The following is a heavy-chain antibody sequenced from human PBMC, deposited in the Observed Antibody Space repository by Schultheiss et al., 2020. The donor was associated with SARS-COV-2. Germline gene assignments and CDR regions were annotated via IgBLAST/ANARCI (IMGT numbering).Heavy chain of an antibody. D-gene: IGHD3-22*01. CDR1: GFTVSSNY. J-gene: IGHJ5*02. CDR3: ARDSRSSEMWFDP. Sequence: GGSLRLSCAASGFTVSSNYMSWVRQAPGKGLEWVSRINSDGSSTSYADSVEGRFTISRDNAKNSLYLQMNSLRAEDTALYYCARDSRSSEMWFDPWGQGTLVTVSS. CDR2: INSDGSST. V-gene: IGHV3-74*01.